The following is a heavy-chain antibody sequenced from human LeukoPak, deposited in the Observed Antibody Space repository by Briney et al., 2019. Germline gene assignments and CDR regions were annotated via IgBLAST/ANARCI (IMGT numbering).Heavy chain of an antibody. CDR2: IYTSGST. CDR3: ARDRSGSGSYFDY. Sequence: SETLSLTCTVSGDSISNFYWSWIRQPAGKGLEWIGRIYTSGSTNYNPSLKSRVTMSVDTSKNQFSLKLSSVTAADTAVYYCARDRSGSGSYFDYWGQGTLVTVSS. V-gene: IGHV4-4*07. CDR1: GDSISNFY. D-gene: IGHD3-10*01. J-gene: IGHJ4*02.